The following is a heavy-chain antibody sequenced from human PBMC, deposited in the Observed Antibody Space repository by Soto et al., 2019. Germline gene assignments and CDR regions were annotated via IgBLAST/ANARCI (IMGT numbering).Heavy chain of an antibody. V-gene: IGHV4-34*01. Sequence: SETLSLTCAVYGGSFSGYYWSWIRQPPGKGLEWIGEINHSGSTNYNPSLKSRVTISVDTSKNQFSLKLSSVTAADTAVYYCARVGDKKVYSSSWSARWFDPWGQGTLVTVSS. CDR2: INHSGST. D-gene: IGHD6-13*01. CDR1: GGSFSGYY. J-gene: IGHJ5*02. CDR3: ARVGDKKVYSSSWSARWFDP.